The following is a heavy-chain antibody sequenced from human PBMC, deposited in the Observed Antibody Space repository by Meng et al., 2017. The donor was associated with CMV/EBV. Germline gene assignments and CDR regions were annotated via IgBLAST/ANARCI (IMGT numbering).Heavy chain of an antibody. CDR3: ARDKGDYYDSSGYSLGSHHGPLDY. Sequence: ASVKVSCKASGYTFTSYDINWVRQATGQGLEWMGWMNPNSGHTDYAQKFQGRVTITRNTSISTAYMELSSLRSEDTAVYYCARDKGDYYDSSGYSLGSHHGPLDYWGQGTLVTVSS. D-gene: IGHD3-22*01. V-gene: IGHV1-8*03. CDR2: MNPNSGHT. J-gene: IGHJ4*02. CDR1: GYTFTSYD.